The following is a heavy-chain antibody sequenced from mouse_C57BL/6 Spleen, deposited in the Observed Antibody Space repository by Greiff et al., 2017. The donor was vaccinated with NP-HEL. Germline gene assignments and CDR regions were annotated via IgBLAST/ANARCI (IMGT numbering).Heavy chain of an antibody. J-gene: IGHJ3*01. V-gene: IGHV1-82*01. Sequence: QVQLKESGPELVKPGASVKISCKASGYAFSSSWMNWVKQRPGKGLEWIGRIYPGDGDTNYNGKFKGKATLTADKSSSTAYMQLSSLTSDDSAVYFCARDYDYGRPFAYWGQGTLVTVSA. CDR2: IYPGDGDT. CDR3: ARDYDYGRPFAY. CDR1: GYAFSSSW. D-gene: IGHD2-4*01.